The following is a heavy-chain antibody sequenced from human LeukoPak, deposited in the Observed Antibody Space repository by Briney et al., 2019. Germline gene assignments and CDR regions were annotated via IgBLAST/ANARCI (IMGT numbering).Heavy chain of an antibody. D-gene: IGHD5-12*01. CDR2: INPDSGGT. Sequence: ASLKVSCEASGYTFTGYYMHWMRQDPGQGLEWMGWINPDSGGTNYAQKFQGRVTVTRDTSISTAYMELSRLTSDDTAVYYCARLNSGYDYFDYWGQGTLVTVSS. J-gene: IGHJ4*02. CDR3: ARLNSGYDYFDY. V-gene: IGHV1-2*02. CDR1: GYTFTGYY.